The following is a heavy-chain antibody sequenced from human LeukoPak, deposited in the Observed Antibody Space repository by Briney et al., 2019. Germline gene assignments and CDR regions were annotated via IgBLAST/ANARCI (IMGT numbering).Heavy chain of an antibody. CDR1: GGSFSGYY. Sequence: SETLSLTCAVYGGSFSGYYWSWIRQPPGKGLEWIGEINHSGSTNYNPSLKSRVTISVDTSKNQFSLKLSSVTAADTAVYYCARGRRYYGDYVRGSHFDYWGQGTLVTVSS. V-gene: IGHV4-34*01. D-gene: IGHD4-17*01. CDR3: ARGRRYYGDYVRGSHFDY. J-gene: IGHJ4*02. CDR2: INHSGST.